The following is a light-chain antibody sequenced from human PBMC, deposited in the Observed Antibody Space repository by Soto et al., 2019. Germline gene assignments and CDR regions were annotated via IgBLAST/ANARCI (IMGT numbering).Light chain of an antibody. J-gene: IGLJ1*01. CDR3: SSYTSSSPYV. Sequence: QSVLTQPASVCGSRGQSITISCTGTSSDVGGYNYVSWYQQHPGKAPKLMIYDVSNRPSGVSNRFSGSKSGNTASLTISGLQAEDEADYYCSSYTSSSPYVFGTGTKVTVL. CDR1: SSDVGGYNY. CDR2: DVS. V-gene: IGLV2-14*01.